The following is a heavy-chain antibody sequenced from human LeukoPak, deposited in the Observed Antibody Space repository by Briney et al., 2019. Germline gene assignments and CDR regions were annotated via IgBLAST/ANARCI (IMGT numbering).Heavy chain of an antibody. CDR3: ARGPIFYDYVWGSYRYNWFDP. V-gene: IGHV4-34*01. J-gene: IGHJ5*02. CDR1: GGSSSGYY. Sequence: SETLSLTCAVYGGSSSGYYWSWIRQPPGKGLEWIGEINHSGSTNYNPSLKSRVTISVDTSKNQFSLKLSSVTAADTAVYYCARGPIFYDYVWGSYRYNWFDPWGQGTLVTVSS. D-gene: IGHD3-16*02. CDR2: INHSGST.